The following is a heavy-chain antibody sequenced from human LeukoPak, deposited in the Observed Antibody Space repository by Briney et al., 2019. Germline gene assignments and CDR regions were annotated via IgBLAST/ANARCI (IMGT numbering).Heavy chain of an antibody. CDR2: ISYDGSNK. V-gene: IGHV3-30*04. CDR3: ARWNYYDSSGYPMFDY. J-gene: IGHJ4*02. Sequence: GSSLRLSCAASGFTFSIYAMHWVRQAPGKGLEGGTVISYDGSNKYYADSVKGRFTISRDNSKNTLYLQMNSLRAEDTAVYYCARWNYYDSSGYPMFDYWGQGTLVTVSS. CDR1: GFTFSIYA. D-gene: IGHD3-22*01.